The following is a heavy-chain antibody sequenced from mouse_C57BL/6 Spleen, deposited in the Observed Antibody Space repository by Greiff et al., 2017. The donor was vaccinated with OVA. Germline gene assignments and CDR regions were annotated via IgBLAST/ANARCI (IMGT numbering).Heavy chain of an antibody. D-gene: IGHD1-1*01. J-gene: IGHJ4*01. V-gene: IGHV1-54*01. CDR2: INPGSGGT. Sequence: LQESGAELVRPGTSVKVSCKASGYAFTNYLIEWVKQRPGQGLEWIGVINPGSGGTNYNEKFKGKATLTADKSSSTAYMQLSSLTSEDSAVYFCARGASTVVATGAMDYWGQGTSVTVSS. CDR1: GYAFTNYL. CDR3: ARGASTVVATGAMDY.